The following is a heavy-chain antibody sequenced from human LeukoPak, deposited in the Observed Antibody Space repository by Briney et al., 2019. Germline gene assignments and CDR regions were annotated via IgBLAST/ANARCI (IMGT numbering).Heavy chain of an antibody. CDR3: ARGFGGGSYTEYYYYYMDV. V-gene: IGHV3-23*01. Sequence: GGSLRLSCIASGFTLSSYEMSWIRQAPGKGLEWVLSVDYSGGDTHYADSVMGRFTISRDNSKNTLYLQLNSLSADDTAVYYCARGFGGGSYTEYYYYYMDVWGKGTTVTISS. CDR1: GFTLSSYE. CDR2: VDYSGGDT. J-gene: IGHJ6*03. D-gene: IGHD1-26*01.